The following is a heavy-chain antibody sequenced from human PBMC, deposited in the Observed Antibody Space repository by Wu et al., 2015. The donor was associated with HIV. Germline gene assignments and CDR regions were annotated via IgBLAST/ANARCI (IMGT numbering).Heavy chain of an antibody. CDR3: ARGLLWFGYNYYTMDV. D-gene: IGHD3-10*01. CDR1: GYTFTSYD. CDR2: MNPNSGNT. J-gene: IGHJ6*02. Sequence: QVQLVQSGAEVKKPGASVKVSCKASGYTFTSYDINWVRQATAQGLEWMGWMNPNSGNTDYAQKFQGRVTMTRNTSISTAYMELNSLRSEDTAVYYCARGLLWFGYNYYTMDVWGQGTTSHR. V-gene: IGHV1-8*01.